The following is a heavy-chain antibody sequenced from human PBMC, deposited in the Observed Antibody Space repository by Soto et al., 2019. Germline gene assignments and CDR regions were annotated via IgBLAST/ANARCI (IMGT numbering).Heavy chain of an antibody. J-gene: IGHJ4*02. Sequence: GASVKVSCKASGYTFTSYGISWVRQAPGQGLEWMGWISAYNGNTNYAQKLQGRVTMTTDTSTSTAYMELRSLRSDDTAVYYCARDLSPNYYDSSGYPLGYWGQGTLVTVSS. D-gene: IGHD3-22*01. CDR1: GYTFTSYG. CDR2: ISAYNGNT. CDR3: ARDLSPNYYDSSGYPLGY. V-gene: IGHV1-18*01.